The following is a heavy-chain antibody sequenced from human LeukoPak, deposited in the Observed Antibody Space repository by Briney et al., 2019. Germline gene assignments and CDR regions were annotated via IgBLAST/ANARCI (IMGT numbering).Heavy chain of an antibody. Sequence: SVKVSCKASGGTFSSYAISWVRQAPGQGLEWMGRIIPILGIANYAQKFQGRVTITADKSTSTAYMELSSLRSEATAVYYCARGSQEGIYYFDYWGQGTLVTVSS. J-gene: IGHJ4*02. D-gene: IGHD2/OR15-2a*01. CDR2: IIPILGIA. V-gene: IGHV1-69*04. CDR1: GGTFSSYA. CDR3: ARGSQEGIYYFDY.